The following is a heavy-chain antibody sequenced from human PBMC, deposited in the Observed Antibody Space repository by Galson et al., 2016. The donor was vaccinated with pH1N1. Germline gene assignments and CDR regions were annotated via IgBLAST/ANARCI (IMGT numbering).Heavy chain of an antibody. V-gene: IGHV2-5*02. Sequence: PALMKPTQTLTLTCTFSGFSLSTSGVGVGWIRQPPGKALEWLALIYWDDDKRYSPSLKSRLTITKDTSKNQVVLTMTNMDPVDTATYYCARNGYGDYVGYFDYWGQGTLVTVSS. CDR1: GFSLSTSGVG. J-gene: IGHJ4*02. CDR3: ARNGYGDYVGYFDY. CDR2: IYWDDDK. D-gene: IGHD4-17*01.